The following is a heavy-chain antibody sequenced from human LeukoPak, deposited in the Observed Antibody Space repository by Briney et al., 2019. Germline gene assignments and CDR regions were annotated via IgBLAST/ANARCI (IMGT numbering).Heavy chain of an antibody. D-gene: IGHD3-16*01. CDR1: GFPSRFLG. CDR2: TSASGGSE. Sequence: QPGGSLRLSCTFSGFPSRFLGMSWVRQAPGKGLEWVSGTSASGGSEYYADSVRGRFTVSRDNSKNTLYLQMDSLRTEDTAVYYCAKVPHSWGLFDSWGQGTLVTVSS. V-gene: IGHV3-23*01. J-gene: IGHJ4*02. CDR3: AKVPHSWGLFDS.